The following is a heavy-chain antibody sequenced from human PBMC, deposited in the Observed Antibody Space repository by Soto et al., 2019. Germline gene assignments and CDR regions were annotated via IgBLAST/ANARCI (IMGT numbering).Heavy chain of an antibody. J-gene: IGHJ5*02. CDR2: IYYSGST. V-gene: IGHV4-39*01. D-gene: IGHD2-21*01. CDR1: AGSLRRGSYY. Sequence: SEKRSVPYTGSAGSLRRGSYYLCWIRQPPGKGLEWIASIYYSGSTYYNPSLKSRVTISVDTSKNQVSLELSSVTAADTAVYYCLRHPSIINFRFAPWGPAPLVT. CDR3: LRHPSIINFRFAP.